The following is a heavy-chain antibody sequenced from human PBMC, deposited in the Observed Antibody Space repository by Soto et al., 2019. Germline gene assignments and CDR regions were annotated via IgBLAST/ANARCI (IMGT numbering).Heavy chain of an antibody. CDR3: ARVRCSSTSCYFGEDYYNYGLDF. J-gene: IGHJ6*02. D-gene: IGHD2-2*01. Sequence: GASAKVSCKASGYSFTSYDISCVRQDPGQGLEWMGWISAYNGNTNYEQKLQGRVTMTTDTSTSTAYMELRSLRSDDTAVYYCARVRCSSTSCYFGEDYYNYGLDFWGQGTTVTVSS. CDR2: ISAYNGNT. CDR1: GYSFTSYD. V-gene: IGHV1-18*04.